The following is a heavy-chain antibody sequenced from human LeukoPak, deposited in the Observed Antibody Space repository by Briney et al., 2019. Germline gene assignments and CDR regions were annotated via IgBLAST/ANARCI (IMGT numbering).Heavy chain of an antibody. V-gene: IGHV3-23*01. D-gene: IGHD3-9*01. CDR3: ARRGYYDILTGYYPEPLYYFDY. Sequence: GGSLRLSCAASGFTFSIYAMSWVRQAPGKGLQWVSSITSSGDGTYYADSVKGRFTISRDNSENMLYLQMNSLRAEDTAVYYCARRGYYDILTGYYPEPLYYFDYWGQGTLVTVSS. CDR1: GFTFSIYA. CDR2: ITSSGDGT. J-gene: IGHJ4*02.